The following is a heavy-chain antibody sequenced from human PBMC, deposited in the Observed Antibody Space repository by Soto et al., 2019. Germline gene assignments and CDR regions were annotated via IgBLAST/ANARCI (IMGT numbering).Heavy chain of an antibody. J-gene: IGHJ4*02. CDR1: GFTLSGSA. D-gene: IGHD3-3*01. Sequence: VSLRLSCAASGFTLSGSAVHWVRQASGKGLEWVGRIKNRANNYVTAYAASVKGRFTVSRDDSKNTAYLQMDSLKIEDTAVYYCTRLEGHSFGFDYWGLGTLVTVSS. V-gene: IGHV3-73*01. CDR2: IKNRANNYVT. CDR3: TRLEGHSFGFDY.